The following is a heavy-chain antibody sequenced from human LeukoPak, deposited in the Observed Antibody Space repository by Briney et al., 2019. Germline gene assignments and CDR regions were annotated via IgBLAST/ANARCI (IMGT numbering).Heavy chain of an antibody. CDR1: GASVSSHY. D-gene: IGHD3-22*01. Sequence: PSETLSLTCTVSGASVSSHYWSWIRQPAGKGLEWIGRFYTSGSTNYNPSLKSRVTMSVDTSKNQFSLKLSPVTAADTAVYYCARDRVKYYYDSSGYLDYWGQGTLVTVSS. CDR3: ARDRVKYYYDSSGYLDY. CDR2: FYTSGST. J-gene: IGHJ4*02. V-gene: IGHV4-4*07.